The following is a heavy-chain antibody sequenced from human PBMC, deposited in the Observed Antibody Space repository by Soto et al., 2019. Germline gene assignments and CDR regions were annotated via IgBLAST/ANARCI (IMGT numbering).Heavy chain of an antibody. J-gene: IGHJ4*02. Sequence: EVQLVESGGGLVRPGGYLRLSCAASGFTFSSYSMNWLRQAPGKGLEWISSISSSGSFIYYADSMEGRFIISRDNAQNSLSLQMNSLRAEDTAVYYCARDPEEFASSYYFDSWGLGTLVTVSS. V-gene: IGHV3-21*02. CDR1: GFTFSSYS. CDR3: ARDPEEFASSYYFDS. CDR2: ISSSGSFI. D-gene: IGHD6-6*01.